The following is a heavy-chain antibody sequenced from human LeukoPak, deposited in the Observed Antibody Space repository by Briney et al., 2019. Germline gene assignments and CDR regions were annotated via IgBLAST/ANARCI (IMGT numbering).Heavy chain of an antibody. CDR3: ARDPVVPATTTYGMDV. J-gene: IGHJ6*02. CDR2: MNPNSGNT. V-gene: IGHV1-8*01. CDR1: GYTFTSYD. Sequence: ASVKVSCKASGYTFTSYDINWVRPATGQGLEWMGWMNPNSGNTGYAQKFQGRVTMTRDTSTSTVYMELSSLRSEDTAVYYCARDPVVPATTTYGMDVWGQGTTVTVSS. D-gene: IGHD2-2*01.